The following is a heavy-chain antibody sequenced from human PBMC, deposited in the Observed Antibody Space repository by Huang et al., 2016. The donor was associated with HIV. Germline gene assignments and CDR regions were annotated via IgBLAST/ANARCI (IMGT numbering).Heavy chain of an antibody. Sequence: VELLEAGGGVVQPGGSLKLSCGTSGFILSNYGMHWVRQAPGKVLEWLTLIPYEGKKKDYGGFLKGRFTVGRDISNNTVFLQMRSLRPDDTAIYYCVRGDYYDSRGYHPGYFDYWGRGALVTVSS. J-gene: IGHJ4*02. CDR1: GFILSNYG. V-gene: IGHV3-30*02. D-gene: IGHD3-22*01. CDR2: IPYEGKKK. CDR3: VRGDYYDSRGYHPGYFDY.